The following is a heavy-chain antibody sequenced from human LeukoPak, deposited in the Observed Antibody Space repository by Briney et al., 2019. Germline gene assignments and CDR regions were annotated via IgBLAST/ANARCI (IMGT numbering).Heavy chain of an antibody. V-gene: IGHV3-74*01. CDR3: VRESGSGSQIDY. D-gene: IGHD3-10*01. CDR2: ISSDGSGT. CDR1: GFTFIRNW. Sequence: PGGSLRLSCAASGFTFIRNWMHWVRQAPGKGLVWVSRISSDGSGTSYADSVKGRFTISRDNAKNTLYLQMNSLRDDDTAVYYCVRESGSGSQIDYWGQGTLVTVSS. J-gene: IGHJ4*02.